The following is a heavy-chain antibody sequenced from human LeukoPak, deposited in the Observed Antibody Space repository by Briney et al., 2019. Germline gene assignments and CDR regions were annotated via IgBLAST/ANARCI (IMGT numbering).Heavy chain of an antibody. CDR3: VRDRSNLSYDY. J-gene: IGHJ4*02. V-gene: IGHV4-30-2*01. CDR1: GFSISSNGYY. D-gene: IGHD3-16*02. CDR2: IFHTGAT. Sequence: PSQTLSLTCSVSGFSISSNGYYWTWIRQPPGKGLEWIGCIFHTGATYYNPSLKSRVTISVDRSKNQFSLKLNSVTAADTAVYYCVRDRSNLSYDYWGQGTLVTVSS.